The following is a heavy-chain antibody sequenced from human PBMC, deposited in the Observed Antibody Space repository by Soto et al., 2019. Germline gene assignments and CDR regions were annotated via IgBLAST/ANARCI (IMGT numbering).Heavy chain of an antibody. CDR3: ARDYDFWSGYGPNGMDV. CDR2: IIPIFGTA. V-gene: IGHV1-69*13. D-gene: IGHD3-3*01. J-gene: IGHJ6*02. CDR1: GVTFSSYA. Sequence: SSVKVSCKASGVTFSSYAISWVRQAPGQGLEWMGGIIPIFGTANYAQKFQGRVTITADESTSTAYMELSSLRSEDTAVYYCARDYDFWSGYGPNGMDVWGQGTTVTVSS.